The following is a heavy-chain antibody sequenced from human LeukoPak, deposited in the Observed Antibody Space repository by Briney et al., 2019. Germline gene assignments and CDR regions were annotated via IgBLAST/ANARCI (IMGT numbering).Heavy chain of an antibody. CDR1: GFIFSSYA. J-gene: IGHJ4*02. D-gene: IGHD2-21*01. CDR3: ARDCGGDCYYDY. V-gene: IGHV3-23*01. CDR2: ISGSGGST. Sequence: PGGSLRLSCAASGFIFSSYAMSWVRQAPGKGLEWVSAISGSGGSTYYADSVKGRFTISRDNSKNTLYLQMNSLRAEDTAVYYCARDCGGDCYYDYWGQGTLVTVSS.